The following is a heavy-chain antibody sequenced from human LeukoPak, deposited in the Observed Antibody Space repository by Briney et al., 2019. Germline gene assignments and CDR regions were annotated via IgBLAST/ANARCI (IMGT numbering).Heavy chain of an antibody. CDR3: ARGPLRSAFDI. Sequence: ASVKVSCKASGGTFSSYAISWVRQAPGQGLEWMGGINAGNGNTKYSQKFQGRVTITRDTSASTAYMELSSLRSEDTAVYYCARGPLRSAFDIWGQGTMVTVSS. V-gene: IGHV1-3*01. J-gene: IGHJ3*02. CDR1: GGTFSSYA. D-gene: IGHD4-17*01. CDR2: INAGNGNT.